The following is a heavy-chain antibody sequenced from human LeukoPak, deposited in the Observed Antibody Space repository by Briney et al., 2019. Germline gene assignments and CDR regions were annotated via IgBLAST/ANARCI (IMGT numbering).Heavy chain of an antibody. V-gene: IGHV1-69*13. Sequence: ASVKVSCKASGGTFSSYAISWVRQAPGQGLEWMGGIIPIFGTANYAQKFQGRVTITADESTSTAYMELSSLRSEDAAVYYCARAPRGYCSSTSCPGWYFDLWGRGTLVTVSS. CDR2: IIPIFGTA. J-gene: IGHJ2*01. CDR3: ARAPRGYCSSTSCPGWYFDL. D-gene: IGHD2-2*01. CDR1: GGTFSSYA.